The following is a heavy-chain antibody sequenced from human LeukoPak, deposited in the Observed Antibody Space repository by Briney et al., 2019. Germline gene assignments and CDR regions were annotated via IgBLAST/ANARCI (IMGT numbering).Heavy chain of an antibody. V-gene: IGHV3-74*01. J-gene: IGHJ4*02. CDR3: SRSAYYDGSGNYYDY. Sequence: SCKASGYTFPSYFMHWVRQAPGKGLVWVSRISDGGSTTTYADSVKGRFTISRDNAKNTLYLQMNGLRAEDTAVYYCSRSAYYDGSGNYYDYWGQGTLVTVSS. CDR1: GYTFPSYF. CDR2: ISDGGSTT. D-gene: IGHD3-22*01.